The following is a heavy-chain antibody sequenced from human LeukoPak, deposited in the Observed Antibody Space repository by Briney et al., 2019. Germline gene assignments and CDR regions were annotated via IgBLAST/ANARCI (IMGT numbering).Heavy chain of an antibody. CDR3: ARVPIRYFDWLYRYYYMDV. V-gene: IGHV1-8*01. CDR1: GYTFTSYD. CDR2: MNPNSGNT. D-gene: IGHD3-9*01. J-gene: IGHJ6*03. Sequence: ASVKVSCKASGYTFTSYDINWVRQATGQGLEWMGWMNPNSGNTGYAQKFQGRVTMTRNTSISTAYMELSSLRSEDTAVYYCARVPIRYFDWLYRYYYMDVWGKGTTVTISS.